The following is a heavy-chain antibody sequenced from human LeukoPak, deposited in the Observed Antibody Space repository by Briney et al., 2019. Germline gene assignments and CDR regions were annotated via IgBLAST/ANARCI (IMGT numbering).Heavy chain of an antibody. CDR3: AKLVSHFDN. D-gene: IGHD4-23*01. CDR2: ISGSGGNT. CDR1: GFTFSRYA. V-gene: IGHV3-23*01. J-gene: IGHJ4*02. Sequence: GGSLRPSCAASGFTFSRYAMSWVRQAPGKGLEWVSSISGSGGNTYYADSVKGRYTISRDNSKNTLYMQMNSLRAEDTAVYYCAKLVSHFDNWGQGTLVTVSS.